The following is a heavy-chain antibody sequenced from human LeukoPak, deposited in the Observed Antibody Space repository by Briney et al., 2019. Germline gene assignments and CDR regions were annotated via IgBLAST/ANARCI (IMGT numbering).Heavy chain of an antibody. CDR1: GFTFSSYA. Sequence: GGSLRLSCAASGFTFSSYAMSWVRQAPGKGLEWVSGLSGSGGNTIYADSVKGRFTISRDNSKNTMFLQMNSLRAEDTAVYYCAKELSGGWPFDYWGQGALVTVSS. D-gene: IGHD6-19*01. V-gene: IGHV3-23*01. CDR2: LSGSGGNT. J-gene: IGHJ4*02. CDR3: AKELSGGWPFDY.